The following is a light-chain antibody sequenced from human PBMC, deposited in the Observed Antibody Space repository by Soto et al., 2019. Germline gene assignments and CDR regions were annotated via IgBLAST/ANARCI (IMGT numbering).Light chain of an antibody. CDR2: EVS. J-gene: IGLJ1*01. CDR3: SSYTITATRV. Sequence: QSVLTQPASVSGSPGQSITISCTGTSSDIGGYDFVSWYQQHPGKAPKLMIYEVSNRPSGVSNRFSGSKSGNTASLTISGLRAEDEADYYCSSYTITATRVFGTGTKVTVL. CDR1: SSDIGGYDF. V-gene: IGLV2-14*01.